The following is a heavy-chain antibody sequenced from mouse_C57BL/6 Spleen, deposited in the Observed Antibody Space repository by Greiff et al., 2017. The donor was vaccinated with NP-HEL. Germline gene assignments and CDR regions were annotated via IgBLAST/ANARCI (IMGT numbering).Heavy chain of an antibody. Sequence: EVKLMESEGGLVQPGSSMKLSCTASGFTFSDYYMAWVRQVPEKGLEWVANINYDGSSTYYLDSLKSRFIISRDNAKNILYLQMSSLKSEDTATYYCARAHYGSSSYAMDYWGQGTSVTVSS. CDR1: GFTFSDYY. V-gene: IGHV5-16*01. D-gene: IGHD1-1*01. J-gene: IGHJ4*01. CDR2: INYDGSST. CDR3: ARAHYGSSSYAMDY.